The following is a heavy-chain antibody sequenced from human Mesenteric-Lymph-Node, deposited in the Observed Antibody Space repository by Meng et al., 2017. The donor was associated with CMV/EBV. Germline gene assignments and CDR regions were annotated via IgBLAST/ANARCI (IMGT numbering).Heavy chain of an antibody. Sequence: SGPTLVKPTQTLTLTCTFSGFSLSTSGVGVGWIRQPPGKALEWLALIYWNDDKRYSPSLKSRLTITKDTSKNQVVLTMTNMDPVDTATYYCAHIEQEGPMGAAYYYYYGMDVWGQGTTVTVSS. D-gene: IGHD3-16*01. CDR3: AHIEQEGPMGAAYYYYYGMDV. CDR2: IYWNDDK. V-gene: IGHV2-5*01. CDR1: GFSLSTSGVG. J-gene: IGHJ6*02.